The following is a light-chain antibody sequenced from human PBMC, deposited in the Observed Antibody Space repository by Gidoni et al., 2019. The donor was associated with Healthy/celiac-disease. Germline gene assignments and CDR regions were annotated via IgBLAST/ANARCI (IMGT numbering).Light chain of an antibody. CDR3: LQHNSYPGT. Sequence: DIQRTQSPSSLSASVCDRVTITCRASQGMSNDLGWYQQKPGKAPKRLIYAASSSQSGIPARFSGSGSGTEFTLTISSLQPEDFATYYCLQHNSYPGTFGQGTKVEIK. CDR2: AAS. CDR1: QGMSND. J-gene: IGKJ1*01. V-gene: IGKV1-17*01.